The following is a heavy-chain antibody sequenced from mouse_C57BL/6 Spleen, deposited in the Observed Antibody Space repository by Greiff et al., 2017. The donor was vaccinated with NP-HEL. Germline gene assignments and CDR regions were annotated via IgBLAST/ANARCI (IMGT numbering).Heavy chain of an antibody. CDR2: INPNNGGT. CDR1: GYTFTDYY. V-gene: IGHV1-26*01. Sequence: VQLQQSGPELVKPGASVKISCKASGYTFTDYYMNWVKQSHGKSLEWIGDINPNNGGTSYNQKFKGKATLTVDKSSSTAYMELRSLTSEDSAVYYCARGGGGYYLDYWGQGTTLTVSS. J-gene: IGHJ2*01. D-gene: IGHD1-1*02. CDR3: ARGGGGYYLDY.